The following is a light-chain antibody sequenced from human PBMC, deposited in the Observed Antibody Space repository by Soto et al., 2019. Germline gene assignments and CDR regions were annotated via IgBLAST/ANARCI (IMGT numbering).Light chain of an antibody. Sequence: QSALTQPASVSGSPGQSITISCTGTSSDVGGYNFVSWFQQHPGKAPKLILYDVTNRPSGVSSRFSGSKSGNTASLTISGLQPADEADYYCSSYTSTGTRVFGGGTKLTVL. CDR1: SSDVGGYNF. V-gene: IGLV2-14*01. CDR2: DVT. J-gene: IGLJ3*02. CDR3: SSYTSTGTRV.